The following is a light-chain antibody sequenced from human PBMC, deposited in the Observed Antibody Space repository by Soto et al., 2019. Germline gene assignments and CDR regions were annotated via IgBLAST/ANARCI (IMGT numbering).Light chain of an antibody. CDR1: SSNIGTGYD. CDR2: GNS. J-gene: IGLJ2*01. Sequence: QSVLTQPPSVSGAPGQRVTISCTGSSSNIGTGYDVHWYQQLPGTAPKLLMYGNSNRPSGVPDRFSGSKSGTSASLAITGLQAEDEADYYCQSYDRSLSGLVVFGGGTKLTVL. CDR3: QSYDRSLSGLVV. V-gene: IGLV1-40*01.